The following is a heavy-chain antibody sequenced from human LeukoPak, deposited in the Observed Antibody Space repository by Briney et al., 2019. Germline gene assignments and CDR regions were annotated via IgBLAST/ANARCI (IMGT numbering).Heavy chain of an antibody. J-gene: IGHJ4*02. D-gene: IGHD3-22*01. CDR3: ARGLYDSSGYIGNY. V-gene: IGHV3-30-3*01. CDR1: GFTFSSYA. CDR2: ISYDGSNK. Sequence: PGRSLRLSCAASGFTFSSYAMHWVRQAPGKGLEWVAVISYDGSNKYYADSVKGRFTTSRDNSKNTLYLQMNSLRAEDTAVYYCARGLYDSSGYIGNYWGQGTLVTVSS.